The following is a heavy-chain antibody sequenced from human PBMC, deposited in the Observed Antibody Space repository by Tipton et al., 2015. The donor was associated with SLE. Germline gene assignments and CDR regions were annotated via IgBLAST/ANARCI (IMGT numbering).Heavy chain of an antibody. CDR3: ARGPQWEPPTFHI. Sequence: QLVQSGAEVKKPGASVKVSCKASGYTFTTYDISWVRQAPGQGLEWMGWISTYNGNTNYAQKFKGRVTMTTDTSTSTADVELRSLRSDDTAVYYCARGPQWEPPTFHIWGQGTMVTVSS. CDR1: GYTFTTYD. V-gene: IGHV1-18*01. CDR2: ISTYNGNT. J-gene: IGHJ3*02. D-gene: IGHD1-26*01.